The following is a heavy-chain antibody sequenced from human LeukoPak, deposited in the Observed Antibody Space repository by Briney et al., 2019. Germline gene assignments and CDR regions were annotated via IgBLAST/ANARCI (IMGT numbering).Heavy chain of an antibody. Sequence: PGGSLRLSCAASGFTFSSYWMSWVRQAPGKGLEWVANIKRDGSEKYYVDSVKGRFTISRDNARNSLYLQMDSLRAEDTAVYYCARAGEDCSGGSCYEFDPWGQGTLVTVSS. CDR3: ARAGEDCSGGSCYEFDP. V-gene: IGHV3-7*01. J-gene: IGHJ5*02. D-gene: IGHD2-15*01. CDR2: IKRDGSEK. CDR1: GFTFSSYW.